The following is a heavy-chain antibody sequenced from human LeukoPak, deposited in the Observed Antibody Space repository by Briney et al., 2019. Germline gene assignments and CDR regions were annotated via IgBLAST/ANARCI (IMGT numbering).Heavy chain of an antibody. J-gene: IGHJ6*02. Sequence: SETLSLTCTVSGGSVSSGSHYWSWIRQPPGKGLEWIGYIYYSGSTNYNPSLKSRVTISVDTSKNQFSLKLSSVTAADTAVYYCARDPGPLTYYYGSGSYYNYYGMDVWGQGTTVTVSS. V-gene: IGHV4-61*01. CDR3: ARDPGPLTYYYGSGSYYNYYGMDV. D-gene: IGHD3-10*01. CDR1: GGSVSSGSHY. CDR2: IYYSGST.